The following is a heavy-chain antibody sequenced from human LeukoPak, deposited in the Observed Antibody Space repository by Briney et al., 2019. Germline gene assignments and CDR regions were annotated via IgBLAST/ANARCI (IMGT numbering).Heavy chain of an antibody. D-gene: IGHD2-2*01. J-gene: IGHJ4*02. CDR2: INPSSGGT. CDR1: GYTFTGYY. Sequence: GASVKVSCKASGYTFTGYYMHWVRQAPGQGLEWMGWINPSSGGTNYAQKFQGRVTMTRDTSISTAYMELSRLRSDDTAVYYCAREYCSSTSCPLDYWGQGTLVTVSS. CDR3: AREYCSSTSCPLDY. V-gene: IGHV1-2*02.